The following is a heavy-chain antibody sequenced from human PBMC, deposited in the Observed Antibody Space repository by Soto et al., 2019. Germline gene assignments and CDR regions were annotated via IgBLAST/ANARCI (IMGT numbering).Heavy chain of an antibody. D-gene: IGHD2-2*01. V-gene: IGHV3-30*18. Sequence: GGSLRLSCAASGFTFSTYGMHWVRQAPGKGLEWVAFISYEGSNKYYADSVKGRFTISRDNPKNTLFLQMNSLRAEDTAVYYCAKGYCSSSSCPYYYYGMDVWGQGT. CDR1: GFTFSTYG. J-gene: IGHJ6*02. CDR2: ISYEGSNK. CDR3: AKGYCSSSSCPYYYYGMDV.